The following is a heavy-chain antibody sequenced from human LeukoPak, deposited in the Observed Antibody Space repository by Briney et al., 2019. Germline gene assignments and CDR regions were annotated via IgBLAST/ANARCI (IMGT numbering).Heavy chain of an antibody. V-gene: IGHV3-15*01. CDR1: GFTFRSYW. J-gene: IGHJ3*02. CDR2: IKRKADGGPT. CDR3: TTNDAFDI. Sequence: PGGSLRLSCAASGFTFRSYWMSWVRQAPGKGLEWVGRIKRKADGGPTDYAAPVKGRFTISRDDSKDTLYLQMNSLKTEDTAMYYCTTNDAFDIWGQGTMVTVSS.